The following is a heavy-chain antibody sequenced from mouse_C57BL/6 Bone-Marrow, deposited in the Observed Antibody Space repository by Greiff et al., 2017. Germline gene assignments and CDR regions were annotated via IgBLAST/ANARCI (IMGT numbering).Heavy chain of an antibody. J-gene: IGHJ2*01. CDR3: ARPYYYGSSSYFDY. CDR2: INPYNGGT. V-gene: IGHV1-19*01. D-gene: IGHD1-1*01. Sequence: EVQLQQSGPVLVKPGASVKMSCKASGYTFTDYYMNWVKQSHGKSLEWIGVINPYNGGTSYNQKFKGKATLTVDKSSSTAYMELNSLTSEDSAVYYWARPYYYGSSSYFDYWGQGTTLTVSS. CDR1: GYTFTDYY.